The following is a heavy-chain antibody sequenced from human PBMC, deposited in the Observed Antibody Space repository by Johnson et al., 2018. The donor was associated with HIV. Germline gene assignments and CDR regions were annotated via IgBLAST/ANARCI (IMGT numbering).Heavy chain of an antibody. CDR3: ARDPLMHGSTFDV. Sequence: EVQLVESGGGVVQPGGSLRLSCAASGLTVSNNYMSWVRQAPGRGLEWVSVIYSGGSTYYEDSVKGRFTISRDNSKNTLYLQMNSLRAEDTAVYYCARDPLMHGSTFDVWGPGTMVTVAS. J-gene: IGHJ3*01. V-gene: IGHV3-66*01. CDR2: IYSGGST. CDR1: GLTVSNNY. D-gene: IGHD3-16*01.